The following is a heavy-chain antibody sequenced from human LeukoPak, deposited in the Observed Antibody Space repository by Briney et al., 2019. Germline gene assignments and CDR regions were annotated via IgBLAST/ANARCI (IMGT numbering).Heavy chain of an antibody. J-gene: IGHJ1*01. CDR3: ARGRWDVRFQY. D-gene: IGHD4-23*01. CDR1: GASFSGYY. CDR2: INHSGTT. V-gene: IGHV4-34*01. Sequence: SETLSLTCAVYGASFSGYYWSWIRQSPGKGLEWIGEINHSGTTNYNPSLKSRVTISKDTSKNQFFLKLYFLTAADTAMYYCARGRWDVRFQYWGQSTLVTVSS.